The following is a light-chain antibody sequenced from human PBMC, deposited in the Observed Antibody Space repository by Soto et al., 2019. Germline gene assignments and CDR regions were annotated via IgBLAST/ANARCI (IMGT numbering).Light chain of an antibody. Sequence: EIVLTQSPGTLSLSPGERATLSCRASQSITSTYLAWYQQKPGQAPRLLIYGASSRATGIPDRFSGSGSGTDFTLTISRLAPEDFAVYSCQQYGSSPPWTFGQGTNV. V-gene: IGKV3-20*01. CDR3: QQYGSSPPWT. CDR1: QSITSTY. CDR2: GAS. J-gene: IGKJ1*01.